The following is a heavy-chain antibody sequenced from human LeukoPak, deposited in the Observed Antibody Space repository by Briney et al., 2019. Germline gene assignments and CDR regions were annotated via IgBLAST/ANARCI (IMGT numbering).Heavy chain of an antibody. Sequence: TGGSLRLSCVASGLSLNTNMMSRVRQAPGKGLEWISTITSVGATYYTDSVRGRFTISRDISKNTVYLLMNSLRAEDTAVYYCVKRPEYDAGNYVFEHWGQGTLVTVSS. V-gene: IGHV3-23*01. D-gene: IGHD3-10*02. CDR3: VKRPEYDAGNYVFEH. CDR2: ITSVGAT. CDR1: GLSLNTNM. J-gene: IGHJ4*02.